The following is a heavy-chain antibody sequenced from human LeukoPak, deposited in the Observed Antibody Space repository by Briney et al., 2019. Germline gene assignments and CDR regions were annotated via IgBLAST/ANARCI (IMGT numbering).Heavy chain of an antibody. D-gene: IGHD6-19*01. CDR2: ISSRSFTI. Sequence: GGSLRLSRAASGFTFSAYSMNWVRQTPGKGLDWVSYISSRSFTIYYADSVKGRFTISRDNAKNSLYLEMNSLRDEDTAVYYCARSVIAVAGYDAFDIWGQGTVVTVSS. J-gene: IGHJ3*02. CDR1: GFTFSAYS. V-gene: IGHV3-48*02. CDR3: ARSVIAVAGYDAFDI.